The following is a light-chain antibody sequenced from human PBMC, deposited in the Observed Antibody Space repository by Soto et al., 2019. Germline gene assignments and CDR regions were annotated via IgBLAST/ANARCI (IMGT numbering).Light chain of an antibody. CDR2: GAS. V-gene: IGKV3-20*01. CDR3: QQYESSPTT. J-gene: IGKJ4*01. CDR1: KSVSSTY. Sequence: EIVLTQSPGTLSLSPGERATLSCRASKSVSSTYLAWYQQKPGQAPRLLIYGASSRATGIPDRFSGSGSGTDFTLTISRLEPEDSAVYYCQQYESSPTTFGGGTKVEIK.